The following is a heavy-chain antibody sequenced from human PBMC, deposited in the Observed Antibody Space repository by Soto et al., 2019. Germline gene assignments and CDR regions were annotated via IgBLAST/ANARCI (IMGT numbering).Heavy chain of an antibody. CDR1: GFTFSSDT. CDR2: ISSTSSYI. CDR3: AREGSYWNDVGPD. V-gene: IGHV3-21*02. J-gene: IGHJ4*02. Sequence: VLLVESGGGLVKPGGSLRLSCAASGFTFSSDTMNWVRQAPGKGLEWVSSISSTSSYIYYAESVKGRFTISRDNARNSLYLQMNSLRAEDTAVYYCAREGSYWNDVGPDWGQGTLVTVSS. D-gene: IGHD1-1*01.